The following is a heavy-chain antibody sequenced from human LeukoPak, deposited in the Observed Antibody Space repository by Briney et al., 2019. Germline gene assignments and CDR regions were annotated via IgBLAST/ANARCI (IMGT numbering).Heavy chain of an antibody. CDR2: ISGSGGST. D-gene: IGHD3-22*01. J-gene: IGHJ4*02. V-gene: IGHV3-23*01. CDR3: AKGGNTMIVLNSYYFDY. CDR1: GFTFSSYA. Sequence: PGGSLRLSCAASGFTFSSYAMSWVRQAPGKGLEWVSAISGSGGSTYYADSVKGRFTISRDNSKNTLYLQMNSLRAEDTAVYYCAKGGNTMIVLNSYYFDYWGQGTLVTVSS.